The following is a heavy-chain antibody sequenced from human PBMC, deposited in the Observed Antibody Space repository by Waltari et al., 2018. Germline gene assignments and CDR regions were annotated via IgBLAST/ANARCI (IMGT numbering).Heavy chain of an antibody. CDR2: ISSNGGST. CDR1: GFTFSSYA. D-gene: IGHD2-2*01. CDR3: ARDIVVVPAAFYGAFDI. V-gene: IGHV3-64*01. Sequence: EVQLVESGGGLVQPGGSLRLSCAASGFTFSSYAMHWVRQAPGKGLEYVSAISSNGGSTYYTNSVKGRFTISRDNSKNTLYLQMGSLRAEDMAVYYCARDIVVVPAAFYGAFDIWGQGTMVTVSS. J-gene: IGHJ3*02.